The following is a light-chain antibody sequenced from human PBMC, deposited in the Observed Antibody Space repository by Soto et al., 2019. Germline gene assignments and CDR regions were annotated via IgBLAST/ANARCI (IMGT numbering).Light chain of an antibody. CDR3: QQRSNWPT. CDR2: DAS. J-gene: IGKJ4*01. Sequence: EIVLTQSPGTLSLSPGERATLSCRASQGVSPYLAWYQHKPGQAPRLLIYDASHRATGIPARFSGSGFGTDFTLTISSLEPEDFAVYYCQQRSNWPTFGGGTKVEIK. CDR1: QGVSPY. V-gene: IGKV3D-11*01.